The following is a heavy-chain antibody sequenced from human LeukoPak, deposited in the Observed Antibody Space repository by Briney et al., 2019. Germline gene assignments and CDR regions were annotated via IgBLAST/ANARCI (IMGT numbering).Heavy chain of an antibody. D-gene: IGHD3-10*01. J-gene: IGHJ4*02. Sequence: GGSLRLSCAASGFTFSSYSMNWVRQAPGKGLEWVSYISSSSSTIYYADSVKGRFTISRDSAKNSLYLQMNSLRAEDTALYYCAKDTYYYGSGSYYPPSYYFDYWGQGTLVTVSS. CDR1: GFTFSSYS. CDR3: AKDTYYYGSGSYYPPSYYFDY. CDR2: ISSSSSTI. V-gene: IGHV3-48*04.